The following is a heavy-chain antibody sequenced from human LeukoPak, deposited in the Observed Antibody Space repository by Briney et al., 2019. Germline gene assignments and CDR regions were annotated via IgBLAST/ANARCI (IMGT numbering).Heavy chain of an antibody. Sequence: EASVKVSCKASGYTFSNYYIYWVRQAPGQGLEWMGVINPSGGNTIYAQKFQGRVTMTRDTSTNTVYMKLTSLRPTDTAVSYCARALAVASQYYGMDVWGQGTTVTVSS. J-gene: IGHJ6*02. V-gene: IGHV1-46*01. CDR2: INPSGGNT. D-gene: IGHD6-19*01. CDR1: GYTFSNYY. CDR3: ARALAVASQYYGMDV.